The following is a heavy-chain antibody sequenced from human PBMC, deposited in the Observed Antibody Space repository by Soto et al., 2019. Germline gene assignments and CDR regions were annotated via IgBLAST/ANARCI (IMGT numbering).Heavy chain of an antibody. CDR3: ARDKITGLFDY. J-gene: IGHJ4*02. CDR2: ITHSGST. Sequence: QVQLQQRGAGLLKPSETLSLTCAVYGGSFSGYYWTWIRQPPWTGLEWIGEITHSGSTNYNPSLKSRFTISVDTSKNQFSLKLTSVTAADTAVYYCARDKITGLFDYWGQGTLVTVSS. CDR1: GGSFSGYY. V-gene: IGHV4-34*01. D-gene: IGHD2-8*02.